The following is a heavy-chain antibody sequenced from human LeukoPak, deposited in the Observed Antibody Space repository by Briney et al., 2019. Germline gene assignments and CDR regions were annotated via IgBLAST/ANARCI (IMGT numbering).Heavy chain of an antibody. V-gene: IGHV3-23*01. CDR2: ISGSGGST. Sequence: GGSLRLSCAASGFTFSSYAMSWVRQAPGKGLEWVSAISGSGGSTYYADSVKGRFTISRDNSKNTLYLQMNSLRAEDTAVYYCANFPGYCTNGVCSWGAVPWGQGTLVTVSS. CDR3: ANFPGYCTNGVCSWGAVP. CDR1: GFTFSSYA. J-gene: IGHJ5*02. D-gene: IGHD2-8*01.